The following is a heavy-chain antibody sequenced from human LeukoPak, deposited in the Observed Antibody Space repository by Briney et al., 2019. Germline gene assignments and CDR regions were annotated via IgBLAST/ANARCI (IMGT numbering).Heavy chain of an antibody. J-gene: IGHJ4*02. D-gene: IGHD6-6*01. V-gene: IGHV3-15*01. CDR3: TTGIAARLVFDY. Sequence: GGSLRLSCAASGFTFSNAWMSWVRQAPGKGLEWVGRIKSKTDGGTTDYAAPVKGRFTISRDDSKNTLYLQMNSLKTEDTAVYYCTTGIAARLVFDYWAREPWSPSPQ. CDR2: IKSKTDGGTT. CDR1: GFTFSNAW.